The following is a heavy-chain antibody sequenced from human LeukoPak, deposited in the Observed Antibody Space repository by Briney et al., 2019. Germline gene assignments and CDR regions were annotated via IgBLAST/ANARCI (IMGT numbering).Heavy chain of an antibody. Sequence: PSETLSLTCTVSGYSISSGYYWGWIRQPPGKGLEWIGSIYHSGSTYYNPSLKSRVTISVDTSKNQFSLKLSSVTAADTAVYYCAREENTAMVTGVHYWGQGTLVTVSS. D-gene: IGHD5-18*01. V-gene: IGHV4-38-2*02. J-gene: IGHJ4*02. CDR2: IYHSGST. CDR1: GYSISSGYY. CDR3: AREENTAMVTGVHY.